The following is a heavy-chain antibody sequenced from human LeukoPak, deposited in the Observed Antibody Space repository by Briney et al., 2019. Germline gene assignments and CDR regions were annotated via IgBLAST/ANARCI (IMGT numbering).Heavy chain of an antibody. CDR2: IYTSGRT. CDR3: AQGYYYDSSGYYYGLSDYYYMDV. J-gene: IGHJ6*03. Sequence: PSETLSLTCTVSGGSISSYYWSWIRQPAGKGLEWIGRIYTSGRTNYKPSLKSRVTMSVDTSKNQFSLKLSSVTAADTAVYYCAQGYYYDSSGYYYGLSDYYYMDVWGKGTTVTISS. V-gene: IGHV4-4*07. CDR1: GGSISSYY. D-gene: IGHD3-22*01.